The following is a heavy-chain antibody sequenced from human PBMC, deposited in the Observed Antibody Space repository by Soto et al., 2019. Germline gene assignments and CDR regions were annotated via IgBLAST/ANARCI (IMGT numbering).Heavy chain of an antibody. CDR1: GFSLSSSAMR. CDR3: ARIRNGDYYFDF. V-gene: IGHV2-70*04. J-gene: IGHJ4*02. D-gene: IGHD4-17*01. Sequence: SGPTLVNPTQTLTLTCTFSGFSLSSSAMRVSWIRQPPGKALEWLARIDGDDDKFYSTSLKTRLTISKDTSKNQVVLTMTNMDLVDTATYYCARIRNGDYYFDFWGQGTLVTVSS. CDR2: IDGDDDK.